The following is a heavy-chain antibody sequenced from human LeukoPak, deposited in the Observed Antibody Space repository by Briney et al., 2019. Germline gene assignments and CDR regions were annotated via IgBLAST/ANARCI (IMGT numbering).Heavy chain of an antibody. D-gene: IGHD4-17*01. Sequence: GGSLRLSCAASGFTFSSYWMHWVRQAPGKGLEWVSVVYSGGSTYYADSVKGRFTISRDNSKNTLYLQMNSLRAEDTAVYYCARDWSLVTTGAFDIWGQGTMVTVSS. CDR3: ARDWSLVTTGAFDI. CDR1: GFTFSSYW. V-gene: IGHV3-66*01. CDR2: VYSGGST. J-gene: IGHJ3*02.